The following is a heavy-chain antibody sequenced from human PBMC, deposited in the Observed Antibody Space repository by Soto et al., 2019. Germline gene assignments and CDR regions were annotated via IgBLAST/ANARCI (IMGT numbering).Heavy chain of an antibody. D-gene: IGHD3-3*01. Sequence: SETLSLTCAVYGGSFSGYYWSWIRQPPGKGLEWIGEINHSGSTNYNPSLKSRVTISVDTSKNQFSLKLSSVTAADTAVYYCARRRFLEWLSPTYFDYWGQGTLVTVSS. CDR3: ARRRFLEWLSPTYFDY. V-gene: IGHV4-34*01. J-gene: IGHJ4*02. CDR2: INHSGST. CDR1: GGSFSGYY.